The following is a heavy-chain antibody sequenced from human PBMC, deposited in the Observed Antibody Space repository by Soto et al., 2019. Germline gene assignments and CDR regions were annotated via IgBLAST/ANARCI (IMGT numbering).Heavy chain of an antibody. CDR2: INSDGSST. J-gene: IGHJ4*02. CDR3: ARGDGDYYDGNGYLGRH. V-gene: IGHV3-74*01. CDR1: GFTFSSYW. Sequence: GGSLSLSCAASGFTFSSYWMHWVRQAPGKGLVWVSRINSDGSSTSYADSVEGRFTISRDNAKNTLYLQMNSLRAEDTAVYFCARGDGDYYDGNGYLGRHWGQGTLVTVHS. D-gene: IGHD3-22*01.